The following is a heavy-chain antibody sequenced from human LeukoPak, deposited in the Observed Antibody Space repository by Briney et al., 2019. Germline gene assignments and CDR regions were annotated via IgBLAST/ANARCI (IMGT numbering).Heavy chain of an antibody. CDR3: ATYRQVLLPFES. J-gene: IGHJ4*02. CDR2: IFPSGGEI. V-gene: IGHV3-23*01. D-gene: IGHD2-8*02. CDR1: GFTFSTFA. Sequence: GGSLRLSCAASGFTFSTFAMIWVRQPPGKGLEWVSSIFPSGGEIHYADPVRGRFTISRDNSKSTLSLQMNSLRAEDTAIYYCATYRQVLLPFESWGQGTLVTVSS.